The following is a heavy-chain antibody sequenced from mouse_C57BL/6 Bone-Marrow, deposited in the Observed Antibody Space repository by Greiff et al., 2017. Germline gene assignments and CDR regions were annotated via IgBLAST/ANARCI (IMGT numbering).Heavy chain of an antibody. CDR1: GYTFTSYD. J-gene: IGHJ2*01. D-gene: IGHD1-1*01. V-gene: IGHV1-85*01. CDR2: FYPRDGST. CDR3: ARGGTVARDY. Sequence: VQLVESGPELVKPGASVKLSCKASGYTFTSYDINWVKQRPGRGLEWIGWFYPRDGSTKYNEKFKGKATLTVDTSSSTAYRELHSLTSEDSAVYFCARGGTVARDYWGQGTTLTVSS.